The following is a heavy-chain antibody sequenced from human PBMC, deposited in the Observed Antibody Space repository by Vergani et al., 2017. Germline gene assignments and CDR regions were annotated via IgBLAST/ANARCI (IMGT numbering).Heavy chain of an antibody. CDR1: GGSFSGYY. CDR3: ARAPYYYDSSGYYYADAFDI. J-gene: IGHJ3*02. CDR2: INHSGST. Sequence: QVQLQQWGAGLLKPSETLSLTCAVYGGSFSGYYWSWIRQPPGKGLEWIGEINHSGSTNYNPSLKSRVTTSVDTSKNQFSLKLSSVTAADTAVYYCARAPYYYDSSGYYYADAFDIWGQGTMVTVSS. D-gene: IGHD3-22*01. V-gene: IGHV4-34*01.